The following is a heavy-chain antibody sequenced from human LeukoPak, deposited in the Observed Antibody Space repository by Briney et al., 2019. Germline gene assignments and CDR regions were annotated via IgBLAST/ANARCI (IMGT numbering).Heavy chain of an antibody. Sequence: SETLSLTCSVSGGSISSSSYYWVWIRQPPGKGLEWIGSIYYSGSTYYNPSLKSRVTISVDMSKNQFSLNLNSETAADTAVYYCARHPYYYYYMDVWGKGTTVTVSS. V-gene: IGHV4-39*01. J-gene: IGHJ6*03. CDR1: GGSISSSSYY. CDR3: ARHPYYYYYMDV. CDR2: IYYSGST.